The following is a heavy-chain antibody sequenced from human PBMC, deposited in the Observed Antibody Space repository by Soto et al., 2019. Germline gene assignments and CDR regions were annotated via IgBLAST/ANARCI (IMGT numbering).Heavy chain of an antibody. V-gene: IGHV2-5*02. Sequence: QITLKESGPTLVKPTQTLTLTCTFSGFSLSTRGVGVGWIRQPPGKALEWLALIYWDDDKRYSPSLKSRVTITKVTSKNQVVLTMTNMDPVDTATYYCARDSSGYYGFDYWGQGTLVTVSS. CDR1: GFSLSTRGVG. D-gene: IGHD3-22*01. CDR3: ARDSSGYYGFDY. J-gene: IGHJ4*02. CDR2: IYWDDDK.